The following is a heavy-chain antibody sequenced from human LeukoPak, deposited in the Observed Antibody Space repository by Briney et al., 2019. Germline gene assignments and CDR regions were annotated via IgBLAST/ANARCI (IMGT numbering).Heavy chain of an antibody. D-gene: IGHD6-13*01. Sequence: HGGSLRLSCAASGFTLSSHVMHWVRQAPDKGLEWVAVIWYDGGNKYYADSVKGRFTISRDNSKNTLYLQMNSLRAEDTAVYYCARDLYSRSWSPTADYWGQGTLVTVSS. CDR2: IWYDGGNK. CDR1: GFTLSSHV. CDR3: ARDLYSRSWSPTADY. J-gene: IGHJ4*02. V-gene: IGHV3-33*01.